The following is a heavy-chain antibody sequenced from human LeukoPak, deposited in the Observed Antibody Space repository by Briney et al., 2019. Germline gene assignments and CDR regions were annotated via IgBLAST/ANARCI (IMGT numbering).Heavy chain of an antibody. Sequence: GGSLRLSWAVSGFTFTSYGMHWVRQAPGKGLEWVAVISYDGSNKYYADSVKGRFTISRDNSKNTLYLQMNSLRAEDTAVYYCAKVAGLGWLRLSPFDYWGQGTLVTVSS. CDR2: ISYDGSNK. D-gene: IGHD5-12*01. V-gene: IGHV3-30*18. CDR1: GFTFTSYG. J-gene: IGHJ4*02. CDR3: AKVAGLGWLRLSPFDY.